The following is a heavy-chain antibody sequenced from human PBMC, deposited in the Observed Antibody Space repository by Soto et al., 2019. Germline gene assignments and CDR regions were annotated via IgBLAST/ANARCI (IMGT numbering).Heavy chain of an antibody. J-gene: IGHJ4*02. CDR3: VSKADCGGDCYAFDS. V-gene: IGHV1-69*06. D-gene: IGHD2-21*02. Sequence: QVQLVQSGAEVKKPGSSVKISCRASGGTFSSNTINWVRQAAGQGLEWMGGIIPLFGTANYEEKFQGRITITADKFMKTEYMELRSLRSDDTAVYYCVSKADCGGDCYAFDSWGQGTLVKVS. CDR1: GGTFSSNT. CDR2: IIPLFGTA.